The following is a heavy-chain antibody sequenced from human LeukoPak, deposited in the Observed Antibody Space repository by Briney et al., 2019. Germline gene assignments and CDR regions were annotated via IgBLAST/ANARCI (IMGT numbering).Heavy chain of an antibody. J-gene: IGHJ5*02. D-gene: IGHD2-2*01. CDR3: ARESVPAAIFTAYWFDP. Sequence: SVKVSCKASGGTFSSYTISWVRQAPGQGPEWMGRIIPILGIANYAQKFQGRVTITADKSTSTAYMELSSLRSEDTAVYYCARESVPAAIFTAYWFDPWGQGTLVTVSS. CDR2: IIPILGIA. V-gene: IGHV1-69*04. CDR1: GGTFSSYT.